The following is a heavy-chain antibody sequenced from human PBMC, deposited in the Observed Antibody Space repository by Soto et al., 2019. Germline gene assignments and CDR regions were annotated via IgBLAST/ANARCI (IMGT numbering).Heavy chain of an antibody. V-gene: IGHV4-30-4*01. CDR1: GGSISSGDYY. CDR2: IYYSGST. J-gene: IGHJ4*02. D-gene: IGHD3-10*01. CDR3: ARDYYGSGSYPHFDY. Sequence: QVPLQESGPGLVKPSQTLSLTCTVSGGSISSGDYYWSWLRQPPGKGLEWIGYIYYSGSTYYKPSLRSRVTISVDPYKNQFSQKLSSVTAADTAVYYCARDYYGSGSYPHFDYWGQGTLVTVSS.